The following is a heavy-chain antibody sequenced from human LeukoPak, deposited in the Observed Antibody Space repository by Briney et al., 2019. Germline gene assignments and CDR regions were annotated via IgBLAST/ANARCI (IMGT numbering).Heavy chain of an antibody. V-gene: IGHV4-4*07. D-gene: IGHD6-19*01. CDR3: ARAPEFSSGWLLDC. Sequence: SETLSLTCTVSGGSINTYYWSWIRQSAGKGLEWIGRIHTSGNTDYNPSLKSRVTMSVDASKNQFSLKVNSMSAADTGVYYCARAPEFSSGWLLDCWGQGSLVTVSP. CDR2: IHTSGNT. CDR1: GGSINTYY. J-gene: IGHJ4*02.